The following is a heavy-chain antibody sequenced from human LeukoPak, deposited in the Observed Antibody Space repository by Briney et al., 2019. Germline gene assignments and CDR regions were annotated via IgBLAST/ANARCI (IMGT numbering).Heavy chain of an antibody. D-gene: IGHD2-2*03. J-gene: IGHJ4*02. V-gene: IGHV5-51*01. CDR2: IYPDESNI. CDR1: GYSFPTYW. CDR3: ARPPSRGYSSSFEY. Sequence: GESLKISCKGSGYSFPTYWIAWVRQMPGKGLEWMGIIYPDESNIRYSPSFQGQVTISADKSISTAYLQWSSLKASDTAMYYCARPPSRGYSSSFEYWGQGTLVPVS.